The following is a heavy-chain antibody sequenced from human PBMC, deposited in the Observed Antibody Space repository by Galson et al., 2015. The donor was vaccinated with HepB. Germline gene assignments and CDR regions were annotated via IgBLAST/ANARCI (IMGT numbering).Heavy chain of an antibody. V-gene: IGHV3-11*01. CDR2: ISNSGNTI. CDR3: AREGWLRAAYFDN. CDR1: GFTFSDYY. D-gene: IGHD5-12*01. Sequence: SLRLSCAASGFTFSDYYMSWIRQAPGKGLEWISYISNSGNTIYYADSVKGRFTISRDNARNSLYLQMKSLRADDTAVYYCAREGWLRAAYFDNWGQGTRVTVSS. J-gene: IGHJ4*02.